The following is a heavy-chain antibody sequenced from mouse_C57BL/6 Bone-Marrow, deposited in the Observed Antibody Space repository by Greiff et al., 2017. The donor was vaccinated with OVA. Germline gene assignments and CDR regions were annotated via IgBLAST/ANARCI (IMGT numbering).Heavy chain of an antibody. D-gene: IGHD1-1*01. CDR1: GYTFTSYG. Sequence: QVQLQQSGAELARPGASVKLSCKASGYTFTSYGISWVKQRTGQGLEWIGEIYPRSGNTYYNEKFKGQATLTADKSSSTAYMELRSLTSEDSAVYFCAGTPRFYYYGSSSFAYWGQGTLVTVSA. CDR2: IYPRSGNT. CDR3: AGTPRFYYYGSSSFAY. J-gene: IGHJ3*01. V-gene: IGHV1-81*01.